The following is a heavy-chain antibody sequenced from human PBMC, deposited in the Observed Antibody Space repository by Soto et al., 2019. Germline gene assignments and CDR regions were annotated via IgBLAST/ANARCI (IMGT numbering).Heavy chain of an antibody. V-gene: IGHV1-3*01. J-gene: IGHJ5*02. Sequence: ASVKVSCKASGYTFTGYYMHWVRQVPGQRFERMGWIFADTGHTRYSQKFQARVTITRDSSASTAYMELSSLRSEDTAVYYCARVLTPNWFDPWGQGTLVTVSA. CDR1: GYTFTGYY. D-gene: IGHD2-15*01. CDR2: IFADTGHT. CDR3: ARVLTPNWFDP.